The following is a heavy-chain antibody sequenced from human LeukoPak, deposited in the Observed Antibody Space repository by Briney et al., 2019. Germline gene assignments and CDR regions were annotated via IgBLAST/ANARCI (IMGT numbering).Heavy chain of an antibody. CDR3: AKDEMDGSGSYYNLDY. CDR1: GFTFDDYA. Sequence: PGGSLRLSCAASGFTFDDYAMHWVRQAPGKGLDWVSLISWDGGSTYYADSVKGRFTISRDNSKNSLYLQMNSLRAEDTALYYCAKDEMDGSGSYYNLDYWGQGTLVTVSS. D-gene: IGHD3-10*01. V-gene: IGHV3-43D*04. CDR2: ISWDGGST. J-gene: IGHJ4*02.